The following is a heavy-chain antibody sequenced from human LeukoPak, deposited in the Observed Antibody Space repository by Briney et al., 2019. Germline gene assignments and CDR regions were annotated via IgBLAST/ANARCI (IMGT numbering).Heavy chain of an antibody. Sequence: PGGSLRLSCAPSGFTFSNYAMSWVRQAPGKGLEWVSAISGSGGTTYYADSVKGRFTISRDNFKNTLYLQMNSLRAEDTAVYYCAKDLEMATITYYFDSWGQGTLVTVYS. V-gene: IGHV3-23*01. J-gene: IGHJ4*02. D-gene: IGHD5-24*01. CDR3: AKDLEMATITYYFDS. CDR2: ISGSGGTT. CDR1: GFTFSNYA.